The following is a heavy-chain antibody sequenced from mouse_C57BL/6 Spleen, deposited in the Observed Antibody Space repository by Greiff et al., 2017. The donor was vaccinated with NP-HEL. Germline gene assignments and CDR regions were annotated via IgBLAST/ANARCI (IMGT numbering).Heavy chain of an antibody. CDR2: IYPSDSET. D-gene: IGHD2-1*01. CDR3: ARHGNYSMDY. Sequence: VQLQQPGAELVRPGSSVKLSCKASGYTFTSYWMDWVKQRPGQGLEWIGNIYPSDSETHYNQKFKDKAPLTVDKSSSTAYMQLRSRTSEDSAVYYCARHGNYSMDYWGQGTSVTVSS. CDR1: GYTFTSYW. J-gene: IGHJ4*01. V-gene: IGHV1-61*01.